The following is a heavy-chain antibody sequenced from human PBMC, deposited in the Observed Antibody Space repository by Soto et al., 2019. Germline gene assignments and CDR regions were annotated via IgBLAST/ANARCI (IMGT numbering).Heavy chain of an antibody. CDR2: ISAYNGNT. CDR1: GYNLSNYA. CDR3: ARDVTPPDY. V-gene: IGHV1-18*01. J-gene: IGHJ4*02. Sequence: VEVSCKASGYNLSNYAIRWVRQAPGQGLEWMGWISAYNGNTKYAQKLQGRVTMTTDTSTSTAYMEVRSLRSDDTAVYYCARDVTPPDYWGQGTLVTVSS.